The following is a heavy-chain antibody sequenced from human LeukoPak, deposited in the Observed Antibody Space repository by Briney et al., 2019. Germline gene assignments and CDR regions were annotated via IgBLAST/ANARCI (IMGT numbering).Heavy chain of an antibody. Sequence: KTSETLSLTCTVSGGSISSYYWSWIRQPAGKGLEWIGRIYTSGSTNYNPSLKSRVTMSVDTSKNQFSLKLSSVTAADTAVYYCAKQTDSNYYDTSGYSPVVALDIWAKGQWSPSLQ. D-gene: IGHD3-22*01. J-gene: IGHJ3*02. CDR2: IYTSGST. V-gene: IGHV4-4*07. CDR3: AKQTDSNYYDTSGYSPVVALDI. CDR1: GGSISSYY.